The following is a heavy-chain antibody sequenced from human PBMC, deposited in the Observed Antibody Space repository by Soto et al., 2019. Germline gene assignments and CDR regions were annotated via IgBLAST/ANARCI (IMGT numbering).Heavy chain of an antibody. CDR2: ISAHNGNT. CDR1: GYTFTSYG. J-gene: IGHJ4*02. CDR3: ARGRYGDY. D-gene: IGHD1-1*01. V-gene: IGHV1-18*01. Sequence: QVHLVQSGAEVKKPGASVKVSCKGSGYTFTSYGITWVRQAPGQGLEWMGWISAHNGNTNYARKIQGRVTVTTDTSTSTADMELRSRRPDDTAVYYCARGRYGDYWGQGARVTVSS.